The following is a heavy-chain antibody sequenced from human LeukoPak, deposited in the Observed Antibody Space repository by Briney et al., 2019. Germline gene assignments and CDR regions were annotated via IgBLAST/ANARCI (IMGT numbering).Heavy chain of an antibody. CDR3: ARSSKTQWLSPGDGFDI. CDR2: INHSGST. Sequence: PSETLSLTCTVSGGSISGYYWSWIRQPPGKGLEWIGEINHSGSTNYNPSLRSRVTISVDTSKNQFSLKFTSMTAADTAVYYRARSSKTQWLSPGDGFDIWGRGTLVTVSS. V-gene: IGHV4-34*01. D-gene: IGHD6-19*01. J-gene: IGHJ3*02. CDR1: GGSISGYY.